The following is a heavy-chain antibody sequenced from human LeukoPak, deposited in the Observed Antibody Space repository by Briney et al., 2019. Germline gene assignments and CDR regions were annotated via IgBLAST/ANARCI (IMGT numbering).Heavy chain of an antibody. J-gene: IGHJ3*02. V-gene: IGHV1-18*01. CDR2: ISAYNGNT. CDR1: GYTFTSHG. CDR3: ARDREIGVALGRIAAAGPDGGAFDI. D-gene: IGHD6-13*01. Sequence: ASVKVSCKASGYTFTSHGISWVRQAPGQGLEWMGWISAYNGNTNYAQKLQGRVTMTTDTSTSTAYMELRSLRSDDTAVYYCARDREIGVALGRIAAAGPDGGAFDIWGQGIMVTVSS.